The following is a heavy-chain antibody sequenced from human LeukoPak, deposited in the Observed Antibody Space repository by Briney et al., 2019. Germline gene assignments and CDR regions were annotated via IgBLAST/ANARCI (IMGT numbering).Heavy chain of an antibody. Sequence: ASVTVSFTSSVYTFTFYYMHWVRQAPGQGREWMGGINTNSGGTNYAQKFQGRVTMTRDTSISTAYMELSRLRSDDTAVYYCARVVRVVISGWFDPWGQGTLVTVSS. CDR3: ARVVRVVISGWFDP. CDR2: INTNSGGT. D-gene: IGHD3-10*01. J-gene: IGHJ5*02. V-gene: IGHV1-2*02. CDR1: VYTFTFYY.